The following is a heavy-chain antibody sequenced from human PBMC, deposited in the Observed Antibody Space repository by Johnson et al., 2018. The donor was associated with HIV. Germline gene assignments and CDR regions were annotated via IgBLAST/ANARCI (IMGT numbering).Heavy chain of an antibody. CDR1: GFTFSSYG. CDR3: ARSGRIHNNGWYWGGAFDI. CDR2: IWYDGSNK. Sequence: QMLLVESGGGVVQPGRSLRLSCAASGFTFSSYGMHWVRQAPGKGLEWVAVIWYDGSNKYYADYVKGRFTISRDNSKNTLYLQMNSLRAEDTAVDYCARSGRIHNNGWYWGGAFDIWGQGTMVTVSS. J-gene: IGHJ3*02. V-gene: IGHV3-33*01. D-gene: IGHD6-19*01.